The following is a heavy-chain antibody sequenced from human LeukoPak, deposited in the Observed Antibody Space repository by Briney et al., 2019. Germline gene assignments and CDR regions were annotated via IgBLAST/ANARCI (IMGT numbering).Heavy chain of an antibody. D-gene: IGHD3-22*01. V-gene: IGHV3-30-3*01. CDR3: ARNYYDSSGYYFDY. Sequence: GRSLRLSCAASGFTFSSYPMHWVRQARGRGLEWVAVISYDGSNKYYPDSVKGRFTISIENSKNTMYLEMNSMRADDTAVYYCARNYYDSSGYYFDYWGQGTLVTVSS. CDR2: ISYDGSNK. CDR1: GFTFSSYP. J-gene: IGHJ4*02.